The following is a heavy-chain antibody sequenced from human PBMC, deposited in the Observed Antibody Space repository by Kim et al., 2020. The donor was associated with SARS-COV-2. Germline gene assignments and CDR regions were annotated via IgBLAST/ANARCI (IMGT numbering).Heavy chain of an antibody. Sequence: GGSLRLSCAASGFTFSSYGMHWVRQAPGKGLEWVAVISYDGSNKYYADSVKGRFTISRDNSKNTLYLQMNSLRADDTAVYYCAKAEYSSGCGFDYWGQGT. V-gene: IGHV3-30*18. CDR2: ISYDGSNK. CDR3: AKAEYSSGCGFDY. J-gene: IGHJ4*02. CDR1: GFTFSSYG. D-gene: IGHD6-19*01.